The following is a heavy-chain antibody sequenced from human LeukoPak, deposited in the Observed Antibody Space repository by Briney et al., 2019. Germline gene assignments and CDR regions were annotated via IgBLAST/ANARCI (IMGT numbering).Heavy chain of an antibody. J-gene: IGHJ4*02. D-gene: IGHD1-26*01. CDR3: AREVWELSRGERPLDY. Sequence: PGRSLRLSCAASGFTFSSYGMHWVRQAPGKGLEWVAVIWYDGSNKYYADSVKGRFTISRDNSKNTLYLQMNSLRAEDTAVYYCAREVWELSRGERPLDYWGQGTLVTVSS. V-gene: IGHV3-33*01. CDR2: IWYDGSNK. CDR1: GFTFSSYG.